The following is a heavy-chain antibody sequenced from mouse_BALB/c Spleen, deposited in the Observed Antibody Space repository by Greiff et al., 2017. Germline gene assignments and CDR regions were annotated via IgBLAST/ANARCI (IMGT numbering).Heavy chain of an antibody. CDR3: ARGPYYGNPYYAMDY. CDR2: IWAGGST. CDR1: GFSLTSYG. Sequence: QVQLQQSGPGLVAPSQSLSITCTVSGFSLTSYGVHWVRQPPGKGLEWLGVIWAGGSTNYNSALMSRLSISKDNSKSQVFLKMNSLQTDDTAMYYCARGPYYGNPYYAMDYWGQGTSVTVSS. D-gene: IGHD2-10*01. V-gene: IGHV2-9*02. J-gene: IGHJ4*01.